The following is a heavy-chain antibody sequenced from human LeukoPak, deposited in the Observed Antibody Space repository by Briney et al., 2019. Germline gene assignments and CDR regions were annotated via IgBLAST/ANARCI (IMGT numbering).Heavy chain of an antibody. CDR3: AGGYYSSGYYTLDY. Sequence: SVNVSCTASGGTFSSYAISWVRQAPGQGLEWMGGIIPIFGTANYAQKFQGRVTITADESTSTAYMELSSLRSEDTAVYYCAGGYYSSGYYTLDYWGQGTLVTVSS. J-gene: IGHJ4*02. V-gene: IGHV1-69*13. CDR1: GGTFSSYA. CDR2: IIPIFGTA. D-gene: IGHD3-22*01.